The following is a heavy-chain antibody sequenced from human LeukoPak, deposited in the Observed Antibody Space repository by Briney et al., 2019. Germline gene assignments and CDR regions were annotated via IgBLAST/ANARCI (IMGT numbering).Heavy chain of an antibody. CDR2: INHSGST. Sequence: SETLSLTCTVSGGSISSSSYYWSWIRQPPGKGLEWIGEINHSGSTNYNPSLKSRVTISVDTSKNQFSLKLSSVTAADTAVYYCARGYYFDYWGQGTLVTVSS. CDR1: GGSISSSSYY. CDR3: ARGYYFDY. J-gene: IGHJ4*02. V-gene: IGHV4-39*07.